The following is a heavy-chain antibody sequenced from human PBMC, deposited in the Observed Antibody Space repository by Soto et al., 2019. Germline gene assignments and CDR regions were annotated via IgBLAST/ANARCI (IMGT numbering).Heavy chain of an antibody. CDR1: GGSISSGGYY. CDR3: ARASNEEYGDYEAYYYYYMDV. J-gene: IGHJ6*03. V-gene: IGHV4-31*03. Sequence: SETLSLTCTVSGGSISSGGYYWSWIRQHPGKGLEWIGYIYYSGSTYYNPSLKSRVTISVDTSKNQFSLKLSSVTAADTAVYYCARASNEEYGDYEAYYYYYMDVWGKGTTVTVSS. CDR2: IYYSGST. D-gene: IGHD4-17*01.